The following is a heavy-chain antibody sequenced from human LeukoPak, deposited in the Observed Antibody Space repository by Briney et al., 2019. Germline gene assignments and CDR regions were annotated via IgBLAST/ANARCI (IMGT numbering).Heavy chain of an antibody. D-gene: IGHD3-3*01. V-gene: IGHV1-2*02. CDR1: GYTFTGYY. J-gene: IGHJ4*02. Sequence: ASVKVSCKASGYTFTGYYMHWVRQAPGQGLEWMGWINPNSGGTNYAQKFQGRVTMTRDTSISTAYMELSRLRSDDTAVYYCARSFGDTIFGVVIIGGFDSWGQGTLVTVSS. CDR2: INPNSGGT. CDR3: ARSFGDTIFGVVIIGGFDS.